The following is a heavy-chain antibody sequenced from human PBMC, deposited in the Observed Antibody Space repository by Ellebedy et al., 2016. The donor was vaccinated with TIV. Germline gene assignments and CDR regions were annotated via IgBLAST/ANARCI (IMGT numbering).Heavy chain of an antibody. D-gene: IGHD5-12*01. CDR1: GFSISGGYY. CDR3: ARMTSRGFSTPAY. J-gene: IGHJ4*02. CDR2: MYHSGST. V-gene: IGHV4-38-2*01. Sequence: SQTLSLTCXVSGFSISGGYYWGWIRQTPGKGLDWIGSMYHSGSTYYNPSLRSRVSISVDTSKNQLSLKMTSVTAADTAIYYCARMTSRGFSTPAYWGQGTLVTVSS.